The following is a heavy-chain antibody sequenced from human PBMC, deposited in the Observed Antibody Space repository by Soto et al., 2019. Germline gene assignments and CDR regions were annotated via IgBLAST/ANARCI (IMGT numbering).Heavy chain of an antibody. Sequence: GGSLRLSCAASGFTFSSYAMSWVRQAPGKGLEWVSAISGSGGSTYYADSVKGRFTISRDNSKNTLYLQMNSLRAEDTAVYYCAKEGGRYCSSTSCLFDYWGQGTLVTVSS. CDR3: AKEGGRYCSSTSCLFDY. J-gene: IGHJ4*02. D-gene: IGHD2-2*01. V-gene: IGHV3-23*01. CDR2: ISGSGGST. CDR1: GFTFSSYA.